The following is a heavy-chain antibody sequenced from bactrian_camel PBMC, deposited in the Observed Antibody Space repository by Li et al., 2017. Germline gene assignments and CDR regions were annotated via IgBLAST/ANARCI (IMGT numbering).Heavy chain of an antibody. CDR2: LYTGSGHT. J-gene: IGHJ4*01. CDR3: AAPPRIDKRSCGSWWHVWASSRY. Sequence: VQLVESGGDSVQAGGSLRLACLTSGITTTRYCMAWLRQGTGKRREMVAGLYTGSGHTVYADSVKGRFTISQDKAKNTVYLQMNSLKPEDTAMHYCAAPPRIDKRSCGSWWHVWASSRYWVQGTQVTVS. CDR1: GITTTRYC. D-gene: IGHD7*01. V-gene: IGHV3S40*01.